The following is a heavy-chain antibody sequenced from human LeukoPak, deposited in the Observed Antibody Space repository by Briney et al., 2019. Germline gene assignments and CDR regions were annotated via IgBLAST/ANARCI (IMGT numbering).Heavy chain of an antibody. CDR3: AKPGTDSSFDYYYYMDV. Sequence: GGSLRLSCAASGFTFSIYWMSWVRQAPGKGLEWVSAISASGGSTYYADSVKGRFTISRDNSKKTLYLQMNSLRAEDTAVYYCAKPGTDSSFDYYYYMDVWGKGTTATVSS. V-gene: IGHV3-23*01. J-gene: IGHJ6*03. CDR1: GFTFSIYW. D-gene: IGHD1-7*01. CDR2: ISASGGST.